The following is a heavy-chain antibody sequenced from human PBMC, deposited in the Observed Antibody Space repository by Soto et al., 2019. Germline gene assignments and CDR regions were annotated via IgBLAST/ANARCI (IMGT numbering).Heavy chain of an antibody. V-gene: IGHV1-18*01. D-gene: IGHD6-19*01. Sequence: QVQLVQSGAEVKKPGASVKVSCKASGYTFTSYAISWVRQAPGQGLEWMGWISAYNGNTNYAQKLXXXVXXXXXXSXXXXXXXXXXXXXXXTXVYXXXXXXAAGNCDYWGQGTLVTVSS. J-gene: IGHJ4*02. CDR3: XXXXAAGNCDY. CDR2: ISAYNGNT. CDR1: GYTFTSYA.